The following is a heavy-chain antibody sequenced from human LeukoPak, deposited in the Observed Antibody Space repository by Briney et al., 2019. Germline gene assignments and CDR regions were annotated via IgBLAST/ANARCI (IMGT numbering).Heavy chain of an antibody. Sequence: PGGSLRLSCAASGFTFSSYSMNWVRQAPGKGLEWVSSISSSSSYIYYADSVKGRFTISRDNAKNSLYLQMNSLRAEDTAVYYSARDQAEILVIAIPWGVDYWGQGTLVTVSS. CDR1: GFTFSSYS. CDR3: ARDQAEILVIAIPWGVDY. V-gene: IGHV3-21*01. CDR2: ISSSSSYI. J-gene: IGHJ4*02. D-gene: IGHD2-21*01.